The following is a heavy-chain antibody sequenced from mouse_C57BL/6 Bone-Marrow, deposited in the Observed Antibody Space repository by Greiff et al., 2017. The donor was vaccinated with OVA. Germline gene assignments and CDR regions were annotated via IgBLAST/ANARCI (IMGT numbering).Heavy chain of an antibody. D-gene: IGHD1-1*01. CDR2: INPYNGGT. Sequence: EVQLQQSGPVLVKPGASVKMSCKASGYTFTDYYMNWVKQSHGKSLEWIGVINPYNGGTSYNQKFKGNATLTVDKSSSTAYMELNSLTSEDSAVYYCARWIYYYGSSPFDYWGQGTTLTVSS. CDR1: GYTFTDYY. J-gene: IGHJ2*01. V-gene: IGHV1-19*01. CDR3: ARWIYYYGSSPFDY.